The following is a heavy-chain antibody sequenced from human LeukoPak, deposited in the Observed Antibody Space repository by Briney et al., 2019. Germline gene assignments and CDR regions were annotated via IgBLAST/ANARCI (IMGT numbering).Heavy chain of an antibody. CDR2: INHSGST. CDR3: AREGSSSDPGWFDP. J-gene: IGHJ5*02. Sequence: SETPSLTCAVYGGSFSGYYWSWIRQPPGKGLEWVGEINHSGSTNYNPSLKSRVTISVDTSKNQFSLKLSSVTAADTAVYYCAREGSSSDPGWFDPWGQGTLVTVSS. D-gene: IGHD6-6*01. CDR1: GGSFSGYY. V-gene: IGHV4-34*01.